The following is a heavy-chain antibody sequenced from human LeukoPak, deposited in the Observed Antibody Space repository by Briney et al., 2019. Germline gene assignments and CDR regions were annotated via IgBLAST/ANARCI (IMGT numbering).Heavy chain of an antibody. CDR2: INPNSGGT. CDR1: GYTFNTFS. V-gene: IGHV1-2*02. D-gene: IGHD6-6*01. CDR3: ARYSSSSSVGMRAFHI. J-gene: IGHJ3*02. Sequence: GASVKVSCKASGYTFNTFSITWVRQAPGQGLEWMGWINPNSGGTNYAQKFQGRVTMTRDTSISTAYMELSRLRSDDTAVYYCARYSSSSSVGMRAFHIWGQGTMVTVSS.